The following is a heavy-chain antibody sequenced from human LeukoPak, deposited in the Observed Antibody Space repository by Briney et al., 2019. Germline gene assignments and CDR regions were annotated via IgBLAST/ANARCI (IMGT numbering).Heavy chain of an antibody. CDR3: AKDNPGAFDM. D-gene: IGHD1-14*01. V-gene: IGHV3-23*01. J-gene: IGHJ3*02. Sequence: GGSLRLSCAASGFTFDDYGMSWVRQAPGKGLEWVSAISGSGGSTYYADSVKGRFTISRDNSKNTLYLQMNSLRAEDTAVYYCAKDNPGAFDMWGQGTMVTVSS. CDR1: GFTFDDYG. CDR2: ISGSGGST.